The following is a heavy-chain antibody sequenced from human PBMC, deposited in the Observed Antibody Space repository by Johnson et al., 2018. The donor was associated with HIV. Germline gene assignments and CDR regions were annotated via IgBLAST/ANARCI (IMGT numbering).Heavy chain of an antibody. D-gene: IGHD4/OR15-4a*01. V-gene: IGHV3-33*01. Sequence: QVQLVESGGGVVQPGRSLRLSCAASGFTFSGYAMHWVRQAPGKGLEWVAVIYYDGTNKHYADSVKGRFTISRDNSKNTLFLQMNSLRAEETAVYYCASRVRVDAFDSLGQRTMVSVSS. J-gene: IGHJ3*02. CDR3: ASRVRVDAFDS. CDR1: GFTFSGYA. CDR2: IYYDGTNK.